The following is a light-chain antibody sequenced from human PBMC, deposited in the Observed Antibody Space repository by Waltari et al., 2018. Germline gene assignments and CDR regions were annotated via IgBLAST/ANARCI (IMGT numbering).Light chain of an antibody. V-gene: IGLV2-23*02. CDR3: CSYAGSGTYI. CDR1: TSGVGNYNV. J-gene: IGLJ1*01. CDR2: EVI. Sequence: SALTQPASVSGTPGKSNTLSITGTTSGVGNYNVVFRYQHHPGKAPKLMRCEVIKRPSGVSDRFSGSKSGNTASLTISGLQAEDEADYYCCSYAGSGTYILGTGTKVTVL.